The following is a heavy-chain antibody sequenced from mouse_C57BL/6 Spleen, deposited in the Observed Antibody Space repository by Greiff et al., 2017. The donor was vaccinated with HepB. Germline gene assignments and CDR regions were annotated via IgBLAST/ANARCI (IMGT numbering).Heavy chain of an antibody. D-gene: IGHD6-5*01. CDR2: ISYDGSN. V-gene: IGHV3-6*01. CDR3: ARSYVDYAMDY. J-gene: IGHJ4*01. Sequence: EVKLMESGPGLVKPSQSLSLTCSVTGYSITSGYYWNWIRQFPGNKLEWMGYISYDGSNNYNPSLKNRISITRDTSKNQFFLKLNSVTTEDTATYYCARSYVDYAMDYWGQGTSVTVSS. CDR1: GYSITSGYY.